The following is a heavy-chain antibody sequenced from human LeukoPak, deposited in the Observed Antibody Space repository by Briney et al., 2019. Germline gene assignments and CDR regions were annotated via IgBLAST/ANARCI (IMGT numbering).Heavy chain of an antibody. CDR1: GFTFSSYS. Sequence: PGGSLRLSCAASGFTFSSYSMNWVRQAPGKGLEWVSSISSSSSYIYYADSVKGRFTISRDNAKNSLYLQMNSLRAEDTALYYCAKGGGYDILTGTPFDYWGQGTLVTVSS. CDR3: AKGGGYDILTGTPFDY. D-gene: IGHD3-9*01. J-gene: IGHJ4*02. V-gene: IGHV3-21*04. CDR2: ISSSSSYI.